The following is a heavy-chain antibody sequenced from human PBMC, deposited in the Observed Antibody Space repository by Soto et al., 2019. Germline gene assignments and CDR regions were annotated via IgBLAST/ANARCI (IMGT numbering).Heavy chain of an antibody. V-gene: IGHV1-46*03. D-gene: IGHD4-17*01. CDR3: ARVGSVGSMTTVSLAIDY. CDR2: INPSGGST. J-gene: IGHJ4*02. Sequence: GASLKVSCKASGYTFTSYYMHWVRQAPGQGLEWMGIINPSGGSTSYAQKFQGRVTMTRDTSTSTVYMELSSLRSEDTAVYYCARVGSVGSMTTVSLAIDYWGQGTLVTVSS. CDR1: GYTFTSYY.